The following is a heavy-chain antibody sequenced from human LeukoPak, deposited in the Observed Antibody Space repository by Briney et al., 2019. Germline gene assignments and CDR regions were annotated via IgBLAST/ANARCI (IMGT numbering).Heavy chain of an antibody. D-gene: IGHD3-10*01. Sequence: GSLRLSCAASGFTFSSYSMNWVRQAPGKGLEWVSSISSSSSYIYYADSVKGRFTISRDNAKNSLYLQMNSLRAEDTAVYYCAKDIFTMVRGVVDYWGQGTLVTVSS. CDR2: ISSSSSYI. V-gene: IGHV3-21*01. CDR3: AKDIFTMVRGVVDY. CDR1: GFTFSSYS. J-gene: IGHJ4*02.